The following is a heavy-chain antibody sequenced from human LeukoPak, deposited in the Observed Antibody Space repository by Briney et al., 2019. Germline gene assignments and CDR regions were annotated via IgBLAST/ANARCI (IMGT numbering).Heavy chain of an antibody. D-gene: IGHD2-8*01. CDR2: IKQDGSEK. J-gene: IGHJ4*02. CDR1: GFTFSNYG. Sequence: PGGSLRLSCAASGFTFSNYGIHWVRQAPGKGLEWVANIKQDGSEKYYVDSVKGRFTISRDNAKNSLYLQMNSLRAEDTAVYYCAREVGMLRWGQGTLVTVSS. CDR3: AREVGMLR. V-gene: IGHV3-7*01.